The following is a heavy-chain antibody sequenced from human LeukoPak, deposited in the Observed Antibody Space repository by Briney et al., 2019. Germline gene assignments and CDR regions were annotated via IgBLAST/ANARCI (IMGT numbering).Heavy chain of an antibody. Sequence: SETLSLTCTVSGGSISSSSYYWGWIRQPPGKGLEWIGSIYYSGSTYYNPSLKSRVTISVDTSKNQFSLKLSSVTAADTAVYYCAKDLYYYDSSGPPAVNWFDPWGQGTLVTVSS. D-gene: IGHD3-22*01. J-gene: IGHJ5*02. V-gene: IGHV4-39*02. CDR1: GGSISSSSYY. CDR2: IYYSGST. CDR3: AKDLYYYDSSGPPAVNWFDP.